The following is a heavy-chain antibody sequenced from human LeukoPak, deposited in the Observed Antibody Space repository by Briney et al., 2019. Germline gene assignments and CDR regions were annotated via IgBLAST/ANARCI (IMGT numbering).Heavy chain of an antibody. CDR3: AKGTGGDCVPWVDY. V-gene: IGHV3-30*18. J-gene: IGHJ4*02. Sequence: PGGSLRLSCAASGFTFSSYGMHWVRQAPGKGLEWVAVIAFDGTNKYYADSVKGRFTISRDNSKNTLYLQMNSLRAEDTAVYYCAKGTGGDCVPWVDYWGQGTLVTVSS. CDR2: IAFDGTNK. CDR1: GFTFSSYG. D-gene: IGHD2-21*02.